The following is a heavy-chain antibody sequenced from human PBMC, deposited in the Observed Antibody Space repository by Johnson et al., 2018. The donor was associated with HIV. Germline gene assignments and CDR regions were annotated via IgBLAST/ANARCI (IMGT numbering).Heavy chain of an antibody. J-gene: IGHJ3*02. D-gene: IGHD6-13*01. V-gene: IGHV3-43D*03. CDR1: GFTFDDYA. CDR3: AKVAVATAAGGVGLNI. Sequence: VQLVESGGAVVQPGGSLRLSCAASGFTFDDYAMHWVRQPPGNGLEWVSLIRWDGAITSYVDSVRGRFTISRDNSKNTLYLQMNNLRGEDTAVYYCAKVAVATAAGGVGLNIWGPGTMVTVSS. CDR2: IRWDGAIT.